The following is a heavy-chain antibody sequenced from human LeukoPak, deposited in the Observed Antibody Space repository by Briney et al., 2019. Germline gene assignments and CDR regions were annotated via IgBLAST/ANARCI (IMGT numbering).Heavy chain of an antibody. D-gene: IGHD3-22*01. J-gene: IGHJ3*02. CDR1: GFTFSSYW. CDR3: ARDSSPYDSSGYWDAFDI. Sequence: GGSLRLPCATSGFTFSSYWMTWVCQAPGKGLEWVANIKQDGSEKYYVDSVKGRFTISRDNAKNSLYLQMNSLRAEDTAVYFCARDSSPYDSSGYWDAFDIWGQGTMVTASS. CDR2: IKQDGSEK. V-gene: IGHV3-7*01.